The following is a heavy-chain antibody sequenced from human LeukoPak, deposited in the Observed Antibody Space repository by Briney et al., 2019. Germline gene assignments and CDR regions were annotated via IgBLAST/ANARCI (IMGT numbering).Heavy chain of an antibody. V-gene: IGHV3-48*03. CDR2: ISTSGSTI. D-gene: IGHD3-16*01. CDR1: GFTFSSYE. J-gene: IGHJ4*02. Sequence: GGSLRFSCAGSGFTFSSYEMNWVRQAPGKGLEWVSFISTSGSTIYYADSVKGRFTISRDNAKNSLYLQMNSLRDEDTAVYYCAGSLGNRLYWGQGTLVSVSS. CDR3: AGSLGNRLY.